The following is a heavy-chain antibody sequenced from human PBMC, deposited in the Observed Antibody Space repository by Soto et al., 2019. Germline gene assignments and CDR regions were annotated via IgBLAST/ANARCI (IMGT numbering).Heavy chain of an antibody. CDR2: IVSDGSAK. V-gene: IGHV3-33*01. CDR3: ARDDAFGNENGFDI. J-gene: IGHJ3*02. Sequence: QVQLVESGGGVVQPGTSLRLSCAVSGFPFSTYGFHWVRQPPGKGLEWVAVIVSDGSAKYHADSVEGRFTISRDNSKDPLDLQMNSLRAEDTAVYYCARDDAFGNENGFDIWGQGTMVTISS. CDR1: GFPFSTYG. D-gene: IGHD1-1*01.